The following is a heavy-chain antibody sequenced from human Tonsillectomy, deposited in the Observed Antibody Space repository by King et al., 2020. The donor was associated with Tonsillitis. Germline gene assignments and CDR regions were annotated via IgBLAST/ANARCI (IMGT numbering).Heavy chain of an antibody. CDR2: INSDGNST. Sequence: VQLVESGGGLVQPGGSLRLSCAASGFTFSSYWMHWVRQAPGKGLVWVSRINSDGNSTSYADSVKGRFTISRDNAKNTLYLQMNSLRAEDTAVYHWARACDIVVVPAAVAYPDGMDVWGQGTTVTASS. CDR3: ARACDIVVVPAAVAYPDGMDV. CDR1: GFTFSSYW. J-gene: IGHJ6*02. V-gene: IGHV3-74*01. D-gene: IGHD2-2*01.